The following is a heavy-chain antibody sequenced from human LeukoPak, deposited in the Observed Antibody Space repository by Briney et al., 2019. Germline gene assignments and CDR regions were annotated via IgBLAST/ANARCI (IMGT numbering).Heavy chain of an antibody. CDR2: INSDGSST. J-gene: IGHJ6*03. V-gene: IGHV3-74*01. CDR3: ARDGGTFSIYYYYYYMDV. D-gene: IGHD2-15*01. Sequence: PGGSLRLSCAASGFTFSSYWMHWVRRAPGKGLVWVSRINSDGSSTSYADSVKGRFTISRDNAKNTLYLQMNSLRAEDTAVYYRARDGGTFSIYYYYYYMDVWGKGTTVTVSS. CDR1: GFTFSSYW.